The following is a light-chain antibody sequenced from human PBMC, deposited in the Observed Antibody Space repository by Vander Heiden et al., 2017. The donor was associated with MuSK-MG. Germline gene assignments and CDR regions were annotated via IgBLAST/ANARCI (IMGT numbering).Light chain of an antibody. V-gene: IGKV3-15*01. CDR3: QQDYDWWT. CDR2: GAF. Sequence: EIVMTQSPVTLSVSPGESATLSCRASQAIINNLDWYQQKPVQAPRLLIYGAFTRATGVPARLRRGGSGTEFTLTSSSLQSEHFAVYSWQQDYDWWTFGQGTKVEIK. J-gene: IGKJ1*01. CDR1: QAIINN.